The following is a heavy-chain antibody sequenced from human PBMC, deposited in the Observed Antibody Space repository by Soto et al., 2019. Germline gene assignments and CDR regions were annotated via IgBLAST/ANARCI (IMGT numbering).Heavy chain of an antibody. CDR3: ARVVNGDGNWFDP. Sequence: QVQLVESGGGVVQPGRSLRLSCAASGFTFSSYAMHWVRQAPGKGLEWVAVISYDGSNKYYADSVKGRFTISRDNSKNTLYLQMNSLSAEDTAVYYCARVVNGDGNWFDPWGQGTLVTVSS. CDR1: GFTFSSYA. D-gene: IGHD4-17*01. V-gene: IGHV3-30-3*01. CDR2: ISYDGSNK. J-gene: IGHJ5*02.